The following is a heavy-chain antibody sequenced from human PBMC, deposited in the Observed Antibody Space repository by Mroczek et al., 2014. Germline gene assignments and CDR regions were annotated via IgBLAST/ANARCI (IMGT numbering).Heavy chain of an antibody. CDR1: GGSFSGYY. V-gene: IGHV4-34*01. D-gene: IGHD3-16*01. CDR3: AGLALDYVYAFDI. CDR2: INHSGST. J-gene: IGHJ3*02. Sequence: QVQLQQWGAGLLKPSETLSLTCAVYGGSFSGYYWSWIRQPPGKGLEWIGEINHSGSTNYNPSLKSRVTISVDTSKNQFSLKLSSVTAADTAVYYCAGLALDYVYAFDIWGQGTMVTVSS.